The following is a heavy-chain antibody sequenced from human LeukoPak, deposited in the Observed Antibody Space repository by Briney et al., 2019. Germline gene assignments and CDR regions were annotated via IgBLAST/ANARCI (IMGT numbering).Heavy chain of an antibody. V-gene: IGHV3-20*04. CDR2: INWNGGST. CDR1: GFMFADHG. CDR3: ARGEWDLRD. D-gene: IGHD1-26*01. J-gene: IGHJ4*02. Sequence: GESLRLSCAASGFMFADHGMTWVRQVPGKGLEWVSGINWNGGSTGYVDSVKGRFTISRDNAKNVLFLQMNNLRAEDTAFYYCARGEWDLRDWGQGTLVIVSS.